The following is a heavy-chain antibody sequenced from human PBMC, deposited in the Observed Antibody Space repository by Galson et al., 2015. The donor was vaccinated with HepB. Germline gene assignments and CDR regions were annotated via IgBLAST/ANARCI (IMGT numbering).Heavy chain of an antibody. CDR1: GFTFSSYA. CDR2: ISSDGSNK. Sequence: SLRLSCAASGFTFSSYAMPWVRQAPGKGLEWVAVISSDGSNKYYADSVKGRFTISRDNSKNTLYLQMNSLRAEDTAVYYCARDRGRKGGSFDYWAQGTLVTVSS. J-gene: IGHJ4*02. V-gene: IGHV3-30-3*01. D-gene: IGHD3-16*01. CDR3: ARDRGRKGGSFDY.